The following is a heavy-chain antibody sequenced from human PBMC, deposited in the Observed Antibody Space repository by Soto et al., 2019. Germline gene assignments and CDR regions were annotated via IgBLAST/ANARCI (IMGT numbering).Heavy chain of an antibody. CDR2: MSPKSGDT. J-gene: IGHJ4*02. V-gene: IGHV1-8*01. CDR1: GYTFTSND. D-gene: IGHD7-27*01. CDR3: AGGHPSWGFAF. Sequence: QVQLVQSGAEVKKPGASVKVSCKGSGYTFTSNDINWVRQATGQGFEWMGWMSPKSGDTGYSQKFQGRGTMTRDTCRRTAYMELSSLSSGDTAVYYCAGGHPSWGFAFWGQGALVTVSS.